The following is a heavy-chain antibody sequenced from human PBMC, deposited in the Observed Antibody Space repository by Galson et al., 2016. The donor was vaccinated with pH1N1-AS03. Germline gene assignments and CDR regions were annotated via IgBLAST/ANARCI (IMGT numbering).Heavy chain of an antibody. CDR3: ARDAPERQLGASFDY. V-gene: IGHV3-66*01. Sequence: SLRLSCAASGFTVTVNYMSWVRQAPGKGLEWVSVMYRSGDTDYTDSVRGRFTISRDNAKNSVYLQMNSLRAEDTAAYFRARDAPERQLGASFDYWGQGALVIVSS. CDR2: MYRSGDT. CDR1: GFTVTVNY. D-gene: IGHD1-1*01. J-gene: IGHJ4*02.